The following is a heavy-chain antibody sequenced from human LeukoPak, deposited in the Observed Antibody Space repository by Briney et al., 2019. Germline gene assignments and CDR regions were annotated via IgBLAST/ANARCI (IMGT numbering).Heavy chain of an antibody. CDR3: AAMTTVTYDSYYYYGMDV. Sequence: GGSLRLSCAASGFTFSSYAMSWVRQAPGKGLEWVSAISGSGGSTYYADSVKGRFTISRDNSKNTLYLQMNSLRAEDTAVYYCAAMTTVTYDSYYYYGMDVWGQGTTVTVSS. V-gene: IGHV3-23*01. CDR2: ISGSGGST. CDR1: GFTFSSYA. D-gene: IGHD4-17*01. J-gene: IGHJ6*02.